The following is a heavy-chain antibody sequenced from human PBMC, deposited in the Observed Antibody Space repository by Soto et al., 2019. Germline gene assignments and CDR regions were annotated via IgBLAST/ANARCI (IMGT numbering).Heavy chain of an antibody. D-gene: IGHD6-13*01. Sequence: GGSLRLSCAASGFTVSSNYMSWVRQAPGKGLEWVSVIYSGGSTYYADSVKGRFTISRDNSKNTLYLQMNSLRAEDTAVYYCARERQQLVGGPWYGMDVWGQGTTVTVS. V-gene: IGHV3-53*01. J-gene: IGHJ6*02. CDR2: IYSGGST. CDR3: ARERQQLVGGPWYGMDV. CDR1: GFTVSSNY.